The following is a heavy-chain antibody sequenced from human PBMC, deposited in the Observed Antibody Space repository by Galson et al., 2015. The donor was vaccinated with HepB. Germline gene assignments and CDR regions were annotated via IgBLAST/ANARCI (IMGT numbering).Heavy chain of an antibody. CDR3: ATARYSTSPPDN. CDR1: GYTFTTFG. J-gene: IGHJ4*02. Sequence: SVKLSCKASGYTFTTFGISWVRQAPGQGLEWMAWISGYDGNTNYAQTVKGRVTMTTDTSTSTAYMELSSLTSDDTAVYYCATARYSTSPPDNWGQGTLVTVSS. D-gene: IGHD6-6*01. CDR2: ISGYDGNT. V-gene: IGHV1-18*01.